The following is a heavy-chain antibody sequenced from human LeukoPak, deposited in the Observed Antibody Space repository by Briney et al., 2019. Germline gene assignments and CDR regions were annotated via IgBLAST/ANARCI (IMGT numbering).Heavy chain of an antibody. CDR2: IYSGGST. V-gene: IGHV3-53*01. J-gene: IGHJ6*02. CDR3: ARDLGRRPGMDV. Sequence: GGSLRLSCAASGFTVSSNYMSWVRQAPGKGLEWVSVIYSGGSTYYADSVKGRFTTSRDNSKNTLYLQMNSLRAEDTAVYYCARDLGRRPGMDVWGQGTTVTVSS. D-gene: IGHD3-16*01. CDR1: GFTVSSNY.